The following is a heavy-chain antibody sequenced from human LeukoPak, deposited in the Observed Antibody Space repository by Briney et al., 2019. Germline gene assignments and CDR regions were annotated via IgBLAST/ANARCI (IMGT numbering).Heavy chain of an antibody. Sequence: GSLRLPCAASGFTFSSYAMSWVRQAPGKGLEWVSAISGSGGSTYYADSVKGRFTISRDNSKNTLYLQMNSLRAEDTAVYYCAKRGYYDSSGYGLGYWGQGTLVTVSS. CDR3: AKRGYYDSSGYGLGY. CDR1: GFTFSSYA. V-gene: IGHV3-23*01. D-gene: IGHD3-22*01. J-gene: IGHJ4*02. CDR2: ISGSGGST.